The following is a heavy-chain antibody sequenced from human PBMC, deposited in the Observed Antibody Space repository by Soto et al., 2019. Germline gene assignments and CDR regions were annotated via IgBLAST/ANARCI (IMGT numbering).Heavy chain of an antibody. CDR2: IFYSGTT. CDR1: GGSISSGGYY. CDR3: ARGPPLGY. V-gene: IGHV4-31*03. J-gene: IGHJ4*02. Sequence: SETLSLTCTVSGGSISSGGYYWSWIRQHPGKGLEWIGYIFYSGTTYYNPSLKSRVTISVGRSKNQFSLKLSSVTAADTAVYYCARGPPLGYWGQGTLVTVSS.